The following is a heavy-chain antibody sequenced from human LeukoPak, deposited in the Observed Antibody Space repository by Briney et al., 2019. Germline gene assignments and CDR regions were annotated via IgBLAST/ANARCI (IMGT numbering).Heavy chain of an antibody. J-gene: IGHJ5*02. CDR2: ISWNSGSK. CDR1: GFTFDDYA. Sequence: PGRSLRLSCAASGFTFDDYAMHWVRQAPGKGLEWVSGISWNSGSKGYADSVKGRFTISRDNAKNSLYLQMNSLRVEDTALYYCAKGSDGSSGWYSWFDPWGQGTLVTVSS. D-gene: IGHD6-19*01. V-gene: IGHV3-9*01. CDR3: AKGSDGSSGWYSWFDP.